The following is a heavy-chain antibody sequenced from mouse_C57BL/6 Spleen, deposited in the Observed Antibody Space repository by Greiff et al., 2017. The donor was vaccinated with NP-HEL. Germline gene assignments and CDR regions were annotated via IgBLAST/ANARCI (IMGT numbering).Heavy chain of an antibody. CDR1: GYAFSSYW. CDR3: ARILRSYYFDY. Sequence: VQLQESGAELVKPGASVKISCKASGYAFSSYWMNWVKQRPGKGLEWIGQIYPGDGDTNYNGKFKGKATLTADKSSSTAYMQLSSLTSEDSAVYFCARILRSYYFDYWGQGTTLTVSS. J-gene: IGHJ2*01. CDR2: IYPGDGDT. V-gene: IGHV1-80*01. D-gene: IGHD1-1*01.